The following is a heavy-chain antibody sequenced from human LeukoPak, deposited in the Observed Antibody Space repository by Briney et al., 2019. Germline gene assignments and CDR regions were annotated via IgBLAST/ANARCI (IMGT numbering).Heavy chain of an antibody. CDR3: ARARYSSGWYLKKYYFDY. Sequence: GASVKVSCKASGYTFINYYMHWVRQAPGQGLEWMGIINPSGGSTSCGQKFQGRVTMTRDMSTSTFYMELSSLRFEDTAVYYCARARYSSGWYLKKYYFDYWGQGTLVTVSS. CDR2: INPSGGST. D-gene: IGHD6-19*01. CDR1: GYTFINYY. J-gene: IGHJ4*02. V-gene: IGHV1-46*01.